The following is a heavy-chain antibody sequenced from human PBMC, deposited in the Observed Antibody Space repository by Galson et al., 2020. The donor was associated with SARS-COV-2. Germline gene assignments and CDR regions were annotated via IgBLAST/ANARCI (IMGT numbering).Heavy chain of an antibody. D-gene: IGHD2-15*01. CDR2: ISANGLST. CDR3: AKDSEPAKVPRGYYFGS. CDR1: GFPFNYYA. Sequence: GGSLRLSCAASGFPFNYYAMTWVRQAPGKGLEWVSSISANGLSTYYTDSVRGRFTISRGNSMNILYLQMSSLRPDDTALYYCAKDSEPAKVPRGYYFGSWGQGTLVTVSS. V-gene: IGHV3-23*01. J-gene: IGHJ4*02.